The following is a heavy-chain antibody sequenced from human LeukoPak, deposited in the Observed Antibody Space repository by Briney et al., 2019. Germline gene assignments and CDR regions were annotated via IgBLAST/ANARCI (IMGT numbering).Heavy chain of an antibody. CDR1: GFTFSSYG. CDR3: ARGPTAGGYCYYYGMDV. Sequence: GGSLRLSCAASGFTFSSYGMHWVRQAPGKGLEWVAVIWYDGSNKYYADSVKGRFTISRDNSKNTLYLQMNSLRAEDTAVYYCARGPTAGGYCYYYGMDVWGQGTTVTVS. D-gene: IGHD6-13*01. J-gene: IGHJ6*02. V-gene: IGHV3-33*01. CDR2: IWYDGSNK.